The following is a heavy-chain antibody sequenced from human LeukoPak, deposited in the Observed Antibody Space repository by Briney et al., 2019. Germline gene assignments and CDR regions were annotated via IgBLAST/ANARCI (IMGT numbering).Heavy chain of an antibody. J-gene: IGHJ4*02. Sequence: PSETLSLTCAVYGGSFSGYYWSWIRQPPGKGLEWIGEINHSGSTNYNPSLKSRVTISVDTSKNQFSLKLSSVTAADTAVYYCARGPIAVAATGFNYWGQGTLVSVSS. CDR3: ARGPIAVAATGFNY. V-gene: IGHV4-34*01. CDR1: GGSFSGYY. D-gene: IGHD6-19*01. CDR2: INHSGST.